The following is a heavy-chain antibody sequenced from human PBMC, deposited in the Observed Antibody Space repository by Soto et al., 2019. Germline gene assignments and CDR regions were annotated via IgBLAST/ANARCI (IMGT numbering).Heavy chain of an antibody. J-gene: IGHJ4*02. Sequence: AACSVRLSGAASGFVYSDCGSIRVSQAPGKGLEWVSAIGIGGRDPYYADSVKGRFTISRDNSKNTLYLQMNSLRVEDTAIYFCAKAPTASSREGFDNWGQGTLVTVSS. V-gene: IGHV3-23*01. CDR2: IGIGGRDP. CDR3: AKAPTASSREGFDN. D-gene: IGHD6-13*01. CDR1: GFVYSDCG.